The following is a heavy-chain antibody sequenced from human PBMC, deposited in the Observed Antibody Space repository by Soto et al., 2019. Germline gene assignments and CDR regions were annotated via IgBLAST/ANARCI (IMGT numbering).Heavy chain of an antibody. CDR3: ARDSVGAGLLDS. Sequence: QVQLVESGGGVVQPGRSLRLSCAASGFTFSSYGMHWVRQAPGKGLEWVAVIWYDGSNKYYADSVKGRFTISRDNSKYTLYLQMNSLRAEDTAVYYCARDSVGAGLLDSWGQGTLVTVSS. V-gene: IGHV3-33*01. D-gene: IGHD1-26*01. J-gene: IGHJ4*02. CDR1: GFTFSSYG. CDR2: IWYDGSNK.